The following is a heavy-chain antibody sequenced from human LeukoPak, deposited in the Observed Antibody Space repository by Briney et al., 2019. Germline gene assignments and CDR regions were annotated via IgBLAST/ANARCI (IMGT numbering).Heavy chain of an antibody. V-gene: IGHV3-23*01. CDR1: GFTFSSYA. D-gene: IGHD3-22*01. Sequence: PGGSLRLSCAASGFTFSSYAMSGVRQAPGKGLEWVSAISGSGGSTYYADSVKGRFTISRDNSKNTLYLQINSLRADDTAVYYCARAVLGYDSSGYYTFDYWGQGTLVTVSS. CDR2: ISGSGGST. CDR3: ARAVLGYDSSGYYTFDY. J-gene: IGHJ4*02.